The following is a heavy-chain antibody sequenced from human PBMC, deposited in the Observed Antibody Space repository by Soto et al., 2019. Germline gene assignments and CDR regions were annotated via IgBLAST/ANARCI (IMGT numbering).Heavy chain of an antibody. Sequence: PXGSLILSCAASGFTFSSYEMNWVRQAPGKGLDWVSYISSSGSTIYYADSVKGRFTISRDNAKNSLYLQMNSLRAEDTAVYYCARQPLRRDWFDHWGQGTLVTVSS. J-gene: IGHJ5*02. CDR1: GFTFSSYE. V-gene: IGHV3-48*03. CDR2: ISSSGSTI. CDR3: ARQPLRRDWFDH. D-gene: IGHD4-17*01.